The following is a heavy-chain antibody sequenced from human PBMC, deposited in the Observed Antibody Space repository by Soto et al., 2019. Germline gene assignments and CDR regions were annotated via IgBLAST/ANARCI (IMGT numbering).Heavy chain of an antibody. J-gene: IGHJ6*02. CDR1: GGSFSGYY. CDR3: ASLRGSGSYYNVWGPYYYYGMDV. V-gene: IGHV4-34*01. D-gene: IGHD3-10*01. CDR2: INHSGST. Sequence: SETLSLTCAVYGGSFSGYYWSWTRQPPGRGLEWIGEINHSGSTNYNPSLKSRVTISVDTSKNQFSLKLSSVTAADTAVYYCASLRGSGSYYNVWGPYYYYGMDVWGQGTTVTVSS.